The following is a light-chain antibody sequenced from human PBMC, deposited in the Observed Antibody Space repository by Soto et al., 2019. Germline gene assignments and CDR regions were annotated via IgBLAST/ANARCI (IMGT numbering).Light chain of an antibody. J-gene: IGKJ5*01. CDR1: QSFNSIY. V-gene: IGKV3-15*01. CDR2: GAS. CDR3: QQYNNWPLT. Sequence: EIVLTTSPGTLSLSPVERAPLSCRSSQSFNSIYLAWYPQKPGQAPRLLIYGASTRAAGIPARFSGSGSGTKFTLTITSLQSEEFAVYYCQQYNNWPLTVGQGTRLAIK.